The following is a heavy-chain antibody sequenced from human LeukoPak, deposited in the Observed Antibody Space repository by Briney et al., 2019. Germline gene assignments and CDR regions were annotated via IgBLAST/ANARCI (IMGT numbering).Heavy chain of an antibody. CDR2: IRSTANGYAT. CDR3: TGNYYGSGSYADFDY. Sequence: PGWSLRLSCAASGFSFSDSALHWVRQASGKGLEWVGRIRSTANGYATAYAASVQGRFTISRADSKDTAYLQMDGLKTEDTAVYYCTGNYYGSGSYADFDYWGQGTLVTVSS. V-gene: IGHV3-73*01. CDR1: GFSFSDSA. D-gene: IGHD3-10*01. J-gene: IGHJ4*02.